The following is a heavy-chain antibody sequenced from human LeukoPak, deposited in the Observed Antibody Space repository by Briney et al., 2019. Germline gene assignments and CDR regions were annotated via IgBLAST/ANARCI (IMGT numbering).Heavy chain of an antibody. V-gene: IGHV1-8*01. Sequence: GASVKVSCKASGYTFSTCDINWVRQAAGQGLEWMGWMNPNSGNTGFAHNFQGRVTMTRDTSINTAYMELSSLRSEDTAVYYCARVLGSISHWGQGTLVTVSS. D-gene: IGHD1-1*01. CDR3: ARVLGSISH. CDR2: MNPNSGNT. J-gene: IGHJ4*02. CDR1: GYTFSTCD.